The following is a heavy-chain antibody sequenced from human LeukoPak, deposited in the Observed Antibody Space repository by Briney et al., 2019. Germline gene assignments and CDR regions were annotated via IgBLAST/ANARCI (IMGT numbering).Heavy chain of an antibody. Sequence: GGSLRLSCAASGFTFSSYSMSWVRQAPGKGLEWVSAISGSGGSTYYADSVKGRFTISRDNSKNTLYLQMNSLRAEDTAVYYCAKASFRMATMGVFDYWGQGTLVTVSS. CDR1: GFTFSSYS. V-gene: IGHV3-23*01. CDR2: ISGSGGST. CDR3: AKASFRMATMGVFDY. D-gene: IGHD5-24*01. J-gene: IGHJ4*02.